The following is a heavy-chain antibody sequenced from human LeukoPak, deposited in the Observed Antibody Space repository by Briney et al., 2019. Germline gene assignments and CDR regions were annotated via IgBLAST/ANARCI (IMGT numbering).Heavy chain of an antibody. CDR1: GFTFSSYG. D-gene: IGHD2-21*02. V-gene: IGHV3-33*01. CDR3: ARQGDTGSWYFDY. J-gene: IGHJ4*02. CDR2: IWYDGSNK. Sequence: GGSLRLSCAASGFTFSSYGMHWVRQAPGKGLEWVAVIWYDGSNKYYADSVKGRFTISRDNSKNTLYLQMNSLRAEDTAVYYCARQGDTGSWYFDYWGQGTLVTVSS.